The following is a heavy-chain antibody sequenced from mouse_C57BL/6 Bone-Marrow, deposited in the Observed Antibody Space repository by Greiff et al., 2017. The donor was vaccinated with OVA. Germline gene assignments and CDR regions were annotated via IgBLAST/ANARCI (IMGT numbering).Heavy chain of an antibody. CDR1: GFNIKDYY. CDR3: PIYYYGSSQYYFDY. CDR2: IDPEDGDT. D-gene: IGHD1-1*01. J-gene: IGHJ2*01. Sequence: VQLQQSGAELVRPGASVKLSCTASGFNIKDYYMHWVKQRPEQGLEWIGRIDPEDGDTEYAPKFQGKATMTADTSSNTAYLQLSSLTSEDTAVEYCPIYYYGSSQYYFDYWGQGTTLTVSS. V-gene: IGHV14-1*01.